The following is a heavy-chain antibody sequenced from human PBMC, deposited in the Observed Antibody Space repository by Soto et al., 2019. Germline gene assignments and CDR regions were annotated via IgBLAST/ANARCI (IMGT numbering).Heavy chain of an antibody. CDR2: IIPILDMT. V-gene: IGHV1-69*02. CDR1: GGTFRTYS. J-gene: IGHJ5*02. CDR3: ARGGPVIAVTDMRDSWFDP. D-gene: IGHD6-19*01. Sequence: QVQLVQSGAEVKKPGSSVKVSCTSSGGTFRTYSINWVRQAPGQGLEWMGRIIPILDMTNYAQKFQGRVTITADKSTSTAYMELNTLRSEDTAMYYCARGGPVIAVTDMRDSWFDPWGQGTLVTVSS.